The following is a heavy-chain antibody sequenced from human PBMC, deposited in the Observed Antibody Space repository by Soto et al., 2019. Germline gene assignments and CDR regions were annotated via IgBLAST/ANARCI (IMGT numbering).Heavy chain of an antibody. V-gene: IGHV1-3*01. CDR2: INAGNGNT. CDR1: GYTFTSYA. J-gene: IGHJ4*02. CDR3: ARRETRGAWLAIDY. D-gene: IGHD6-19*01. Sequence: ASVKVSCKASGYTFTSYAMHWVRQAPGQRLEWMGWINAGNGNTKYSQKFQGRVTITRDTSASTAYMELSSLRSEDTAVYYCARRETRGAWLAIDYWGQGTLVTVSS.